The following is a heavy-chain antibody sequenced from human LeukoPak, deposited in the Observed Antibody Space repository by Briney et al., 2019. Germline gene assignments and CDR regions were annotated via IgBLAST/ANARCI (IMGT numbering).Heavy chain of an antibody. V-gene: IGHV1-46*01. D-gene: IGHD6-6*01. CDR3: ARGVYPYYFDY. CDR2: INPSGGIR. J-gene: IGHJ4*02. CDR1: GGTFTNYY. Sequence: ASVKVSCKASGGTFTNYYVHWLRQAPGQGLEWMGIINPSGGIRNYAQKFQGRVTMTRDTSTSTVYMELSSLRSEDTAVYYCARGVYPYYFDYWGQGTLVTVSS.